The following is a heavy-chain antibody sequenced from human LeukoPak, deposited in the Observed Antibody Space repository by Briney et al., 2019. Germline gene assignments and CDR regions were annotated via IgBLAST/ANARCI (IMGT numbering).Heavy chain of an antibody. CDR2: IYHGGNT. Sequence: SETLSLTCAVSGASVSSDTYYWNWIRHPPGKGLEWIGYIYHGGNTNYNPPPEGRATISLDTSKNQFSLRLKSVTAADTAIFYCATERSEWPGRWFDPWGQGTLVTVSS. D-gene: IGHD3-3*01. J-gene: IGHJ5*02. V-gene: IGHV4-61*01. CDR1: GASVSSDTYY. CDR3: ATERSEWPGRWFDP.